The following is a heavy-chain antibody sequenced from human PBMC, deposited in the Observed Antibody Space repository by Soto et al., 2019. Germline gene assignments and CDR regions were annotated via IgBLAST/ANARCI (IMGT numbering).Heavy chain of an antibody. D-gene: IGHD6-13*01. Sequence: EVQLVESGGGLVQPGGSLKLSCAASGFTFSGSAMHWVRQASGKGLEWVGRIRSKANSYATAYAASVKGRFTISRDDSKNTAYLQMNSLKTEDTAVYYCTIIAAAAHIRNYFDYWGQGTLVTVSS. CDR2: IRSKANSYAT. J-gene: IGHJ4*02. CDR1: GFTFSGSA. CDR3: TIIAAAAHIRNYFDY. V-gene: IGHV3-73*02.